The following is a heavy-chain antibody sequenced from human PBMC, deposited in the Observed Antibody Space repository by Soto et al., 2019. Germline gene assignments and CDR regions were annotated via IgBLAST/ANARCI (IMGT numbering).Heavy chain of an antibody. CDR1: GGSPSSDNNS. CDR2: IYHTGSN. Sequence: PSETLSLTCDVSGGSPSSDNNSWSWIRQPPGKGLEWLGYIYHTGSNYYNASLKSRVSMSVDRSKNQFSLSLKSVTAADTAVYYCARSVGKWELLHFPYWGQGILVTVSS. CDR3: ARSVGKWELLHFPY. J-gene: IGHJ4*02. V-gene: IGHV4-30-2*01. D-gene: IGHD1-26*01.